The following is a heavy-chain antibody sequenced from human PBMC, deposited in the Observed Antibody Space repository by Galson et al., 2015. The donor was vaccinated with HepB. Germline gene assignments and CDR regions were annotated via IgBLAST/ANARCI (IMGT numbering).Heavy chain of an antibody. D-gene: IGHD5-18*01. J-gene: IGHJ4*02. V-gene: IGHV4-31*03. CDR1: GGSLGSGGYY. CDR2: THYSGST. CDR3: ARGSEDNYGSFDY. Sequence: TLSLTCTVSGGSLGSGGYYWRWIRQRPGRGLEWIGYTHYSGSTYYNPSLRGRLTISEGMSKNQFSLKLSSVTAADTAIHYCARGSEDNYGSFDYWGQGTLVTVSS.